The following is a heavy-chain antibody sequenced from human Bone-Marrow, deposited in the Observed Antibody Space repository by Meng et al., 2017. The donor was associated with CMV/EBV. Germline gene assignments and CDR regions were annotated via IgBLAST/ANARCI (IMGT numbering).Heavy chain of an antibody. J-gene: IGHJ4*02. CDR2: ISSSGSTI. Sequence: GGSLRLSCAASGFTFSSYWMHWVRQAPGKGLEWVSYISSSGSTIYYADSVKGRFTISRDNAKNSLYLQMNSLRAEDTAVYYCARLNYDFWSGYSDYWGQGTLVTVSS. CDR1: GFTFSSYW. V-gene: IGHV3-48*04. D-gene: IGHD3-3*01. CDR3: ARLNYDFWSGYSDY.